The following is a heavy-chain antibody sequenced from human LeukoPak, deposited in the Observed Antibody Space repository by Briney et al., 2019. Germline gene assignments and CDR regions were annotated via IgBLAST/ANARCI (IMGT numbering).Heavy chain of an antibody. J-gene: IGHJ4*02. CDR3: AKDSPSRAATTEIPVDY. D-gene: IGHD1/OR15-1a*01. V-gene: IGHV3-21*01. Sequence: KTGGSLRLSCAASGFSFSDYTMNWVRQAPGKGLEWVSSISSSSSYIYFANSVRGRFTIYRDNAKNSPYLQMNSLRVEDTAVYYCAKDSPSRAATTEIPVDYWGQGTLVTVSS. CDR1: GFSFSDYT. CDR2: ISSSSSYI.